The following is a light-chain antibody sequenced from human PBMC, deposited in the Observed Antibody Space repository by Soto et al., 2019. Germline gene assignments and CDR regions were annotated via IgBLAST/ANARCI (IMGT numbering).Light chain of an antibody. CDR1: QGIRTE. CDR3: LQYYDYHRT. CDR2: AAS. J-gene: IGKJ1*01. V-gene: IGKV1-6*01. Sequence: AIQMTQSPSSLSASVGDRVTIACRASQGIRTELGWYQQKPGEAPKLLIYAASTFQSGVPSRFSGSGSGTDFTLTISRLQPEYFGTYYCLQYYDYHRTFGQGTKVEMK.